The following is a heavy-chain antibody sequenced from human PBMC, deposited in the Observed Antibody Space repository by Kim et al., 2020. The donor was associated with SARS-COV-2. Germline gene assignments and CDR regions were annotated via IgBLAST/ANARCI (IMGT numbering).Heavy chain of an antibody. V-gene: IGHV3-13*01. D-gene: IGHD1-1*01. CDR1: GFTVGGYD. J-gene: IGHJ3*01. CDR2: LSSSGES. CDR3: AREAWNTRAFDV. Sequence: GGSLRLSCGASGFTVGGYDMHWVRQRTGEGLEWVSTLSSSGESYYADYVKGRFTVSRENDKNSLYLQLSGLRGGDTAVYYCAREAWNTRAFDVWGRGTV.